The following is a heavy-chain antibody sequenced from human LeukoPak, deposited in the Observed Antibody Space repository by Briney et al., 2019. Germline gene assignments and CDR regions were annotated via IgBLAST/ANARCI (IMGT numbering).Heavy chain of an antibody. Sequence: GSSVKVSCKASGGTFSSYAIGWVRQAPGQGLEWMGRIIPIFGTANYAQKFQGRVTITTDESTSTAYMELSSLRSEDTAVYYCASPLAYCGGDCYAEYFQHWGQGTLVTVSS. D-gene: IGHD2-21*02. CDR2: IIPIFGTA. CDR3: ASPLAYCGGDCYAEYFQH. V-gene: IGHV1-69*05. J-gene: IGHJ1*01. CDR1: GGTFSSYA.